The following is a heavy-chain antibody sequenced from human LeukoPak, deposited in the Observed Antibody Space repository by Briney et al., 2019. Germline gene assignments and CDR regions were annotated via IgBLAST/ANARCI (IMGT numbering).Heavy chain of an antibody. Sequence: GGSLRLSCAASGFTFSSYGMHWVRQAPGKGLEWVAFIRYDGSNKYYADSVKGRFTISRDNSKNTLYLQMNSLRAEDTAIYYCARSGLPASLDQVFGVGGKGTRVPVS. D-gene: IGHD2-2*01. J-gene: IGHJ3*01. CDR2: IRYDGSNK. V-gene: IGHV3-30*02. CDR3: ARSGLPASLDQVFGV. CDR1: GFTFSSYG.